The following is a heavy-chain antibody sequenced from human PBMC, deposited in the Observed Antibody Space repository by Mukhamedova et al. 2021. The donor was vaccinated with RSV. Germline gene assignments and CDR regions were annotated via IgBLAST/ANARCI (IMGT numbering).Heavy chain of an antibody. Sequence: YLSGSSGINAEYMGGRFTISRDNAKNSLYLQMNSLRAEDTAVYYCARHKITIFLTYDSAFDIWGQGTMVTVSS. J-gene: IGHJ3*02. D-gene: IGHD3-9*01. CDR3: ARHKITIFLTYDSAFDI. V-gene: IGHV3-11*03. CDR2: LSGSSGI.